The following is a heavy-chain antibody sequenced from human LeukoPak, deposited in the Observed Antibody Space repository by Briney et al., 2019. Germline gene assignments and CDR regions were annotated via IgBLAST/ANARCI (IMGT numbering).Heavy chain of an antibody. V-gene: IGHV4-34*01. CDR3: AGAILERAPDTAMVRGDYFDY. Sequence: SETLSLTCAVYGGSFSGYYWSWIRQPPGKGLEWIGEINHSGSTNYNPSLKSRVTISVDTSKNQFSLKLSSVTAADTAVYYCAGAILERAPDTAMVRGDYFDYWGQGTLVTVSS. D-gene: IGHD5-18*01. J-gene: IGHJ4*02. CDR1: GGSFSGYY. CDR2: INHSGST.